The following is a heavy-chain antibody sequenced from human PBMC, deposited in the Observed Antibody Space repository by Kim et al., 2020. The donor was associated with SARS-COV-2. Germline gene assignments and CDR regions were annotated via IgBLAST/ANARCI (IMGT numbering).Heavy chain of an antibody. J-gene: IGHJ4*02. V-gene: IGHV3-48*02. CDR1: GFTFSSYS. CDR3: ARGVPYYYDSSGYYYFDY. Sequence: GGSLRLSCAASGFTFSSYSMNWVRQAPGKGLEWVSYISSSSSTIYYADSVKGRFTISRDNAKNSLYLQMNSLRDEDTAVYYCARGVPYYYDSSGYYYFDYWGQGTLVTVSS. CDR2: ISSSSSTI. D-gene: IGHD3-22*01.